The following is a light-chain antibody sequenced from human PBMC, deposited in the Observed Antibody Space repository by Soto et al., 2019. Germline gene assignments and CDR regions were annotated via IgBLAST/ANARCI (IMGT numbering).Light chain of an antibody. CDR2: YTS. J-gene: IGKJ2*01. CDR3: QQYNNWLYT. CDR1: RTVSTN. V-gene: IGKV3-15*01. Sequence: DIVMTQSPATLSVSPGERATLSCRASRTVSTNLAWYQQKPGQAPRLLIYYTSTRATGIPARFSGSGSDKEFTLTISSLQSEDFAVYYCQQYNNWLYTFGQGTKLEIK.